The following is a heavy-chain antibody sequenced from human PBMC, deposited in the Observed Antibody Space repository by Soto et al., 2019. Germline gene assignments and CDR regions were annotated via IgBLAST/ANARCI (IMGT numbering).Heavy chain of an antibody. CDR3: ARDDCSGGSCFFY. D-gene: IGHD2-15*01. CDR2: INPSGGRT. J-gene: IGHJ4*02. CDR1: GYTSTRYN. V-gene: IGHV1-46*03. Sequence: ASVKVSCKASGYTSTRYNIHWVRQAPGQGLEWTGIINPSGGRTTYAQKFQGRVTLTKDTSTSTVFMELSSLRSEDTAVYYCARDDCSGGSCFFYWGQGTLVTVSS.